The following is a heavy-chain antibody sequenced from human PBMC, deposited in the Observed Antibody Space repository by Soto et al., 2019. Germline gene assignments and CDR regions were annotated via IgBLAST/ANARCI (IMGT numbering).Heavy chain of an antibody. J-gene: IGHJ5*02. Sequence: QVHLVESGGGVVHPGRSLRLSCAASGFAFNIYGMHWVRQAPGKGLEWVAVIWYDGSFKYYGDSVKGRFVISRDNSKNTLFLQMNRLRVEDTAVYYCVRAGEGVGPTTPLDRRGRGTLVTVSS. CDR3: VRAGEGVGPTTPLDR. D-gene: IGHD4-17*01. V-gene: IGHV3-33*01. CDR1: GFAFNIYG. CDR2: IWYDGSFK.